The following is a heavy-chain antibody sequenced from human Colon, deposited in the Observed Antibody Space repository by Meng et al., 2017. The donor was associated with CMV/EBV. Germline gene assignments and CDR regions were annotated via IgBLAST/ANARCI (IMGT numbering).Heavy chain of an antibody. Sequence: GGSLRLSCVGSGFTFNNYWMTWVRQAPRKGLEWVANIRHDAGNEQYYLESVRGRFTISRDNARNSVYLQMNSLRADDTAVYFCARDQLARGVKPAGGLDVWGQGTTVTVSS. D-gene: IGHD3-10*01. CDR1: GFTFNNYW. V-gene: IGHV3-7*01. CDR3: ARDQLARGVKPAGGLDV. CDR2: IRHDAGNEQ. J-gene: IGHJ6*02.